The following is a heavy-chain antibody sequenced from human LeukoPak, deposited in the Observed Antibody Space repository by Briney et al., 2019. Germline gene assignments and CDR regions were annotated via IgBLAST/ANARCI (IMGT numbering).Heavy chain of an antibody. CDR1: GGSFSGYY. J-gene: IGHJ3*02. Sequence: SETLSLTCAVYGGSFSGYYWSWIRQPPGKGLEWIGEINHSGSTNYNPSLKSRVTISVDTSKNQFSLKLSSVTAADTAVYYCARWPLGYCSSTSCYLDAFDIWGQGTMVTVSS. CDR3: ARWPLGYCSSTSCYLDAFDI. D-gene: IGHD2-2*01. CDR2: INHSGST. V-gene: IGHV4-34*01.